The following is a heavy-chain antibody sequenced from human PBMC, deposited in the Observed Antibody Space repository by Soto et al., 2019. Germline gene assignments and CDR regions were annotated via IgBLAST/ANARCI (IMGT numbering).Heavy chain of an antibody. D-gene: IGHD1-26*01. V-gene: IGHV3-30*18. J-gene: IGHJ6*02. Sequence: QVQLVESGGGVVQPGRSLRLSCVASGFTFSSYGMHWVRQAPGKGLEWVAVISYDGSNKYYADSVKGRFTISRDNSKNTXYLQMNSLRAEDTAVYYCAKTRWELLGWIYYYGMDVWGQGTTVTVSS. CDR3: AKTRWELLGWIYYYGMDV. CDR1: GFTFSSYG. CDR2: ISYDGSNK.